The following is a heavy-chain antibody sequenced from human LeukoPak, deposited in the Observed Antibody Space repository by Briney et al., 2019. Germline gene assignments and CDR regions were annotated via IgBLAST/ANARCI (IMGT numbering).Heavy chain of an antibody. CDR3: ASEILCSSSAFDI. V-gene: IGHV3-7*01. D-gene: IGHD2-2*01. J-gene: IGHJ3*02. Sequence: GGSMRLSCAASGFTFSNYWMSWVRQAPGKGLEWVANIKEDGSQKNYVDSVKGRFTISRDNAKNSLYLQMSGLRAEDTAVYYCASEILCSSSAFDIWGPGTMVTVSS. CDR1: GFTFSNYW. CDR2: IKEDGSQK.